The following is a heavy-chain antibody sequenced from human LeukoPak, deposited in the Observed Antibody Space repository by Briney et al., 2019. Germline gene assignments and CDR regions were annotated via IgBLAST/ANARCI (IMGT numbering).Heavy chain of an antibody. Sequence: PGGSLRLSCAASGFTFSTYWMAWVRQAPGKGLEWVANIKGDKSAKHQADSVKGRFTISRDNAQSSVYLQMSSLRGEDTAVYYCARDVVGSLDYWGQGTLVTGSS. CDR1: GFTFSTYW. V-gene: IGHV3-7*01. J-gene: IGHJ4*02. CDR3: ARDVVGSLDY. CDR2: IKGDKSAK. D-gene: IGHD1-26*01.